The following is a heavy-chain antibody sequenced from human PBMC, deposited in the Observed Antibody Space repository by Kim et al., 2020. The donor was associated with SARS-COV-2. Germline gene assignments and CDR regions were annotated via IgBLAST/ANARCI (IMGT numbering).Heavy chain of an antibody. CDR3: ARVDELYVDY. D-gene: IGHD1-26*01. CDR1: GFTFSSYS. Sequence: GASLRLSCAASGFTFSSYSMNWVRQAPGKGLEWVSSISSSSSYIYYADSVKGRFTISRDNAKNSLYLQMNSLRAEDTAVYYCARVDELYVDYWGQGTLVTVSS. V-gene: IGHV3-21*04. CDR2: ISSSSSYI. J-gene: IGHJ4*02.